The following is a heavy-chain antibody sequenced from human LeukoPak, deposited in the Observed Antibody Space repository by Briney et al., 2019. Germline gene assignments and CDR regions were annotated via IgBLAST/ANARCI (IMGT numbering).Heavy chain of an antibody. CDR3: ARRRRAAAAHNWFDP. CDR2: IYYSGST. CDR1: GGSISSYY. V-gene: IGHV4-59*08. Sequence: PSETLSLTCTVSGGSISSYYWSWIRQPPGKGLEWIGYIYYSGSTNYNPSLKSRVTISVDTSKNQFSLKLSSMTAADTAVYYCARRRRAAAAHNWFDPWGQGTLVTVPS. D-gene: IGHD6-13*01. J-gene: IGHJ5*02.